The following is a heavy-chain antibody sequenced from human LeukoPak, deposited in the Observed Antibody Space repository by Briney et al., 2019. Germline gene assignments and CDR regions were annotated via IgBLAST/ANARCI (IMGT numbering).Heavy chain of an antibody. D-gene: IGHD7-27*01. Sequence: ASVKVSCKASGYTFTSYYMHWVRQAPGQGLEWMGIINPSGGSTSYAQKFQGRVTMTRDTSTSTVYMELSSLRSEDTAVHYCARGAFLGRGEGGYYYYMDVWGKGTTVNVSS. V-gene: IGHV1-46*03. CDR2: INPSGGST. CDR1: GYTFTSYY. CDR3: ARGAFLGRGEGGYYYYMDV. J-gene: IGHJ6*03.